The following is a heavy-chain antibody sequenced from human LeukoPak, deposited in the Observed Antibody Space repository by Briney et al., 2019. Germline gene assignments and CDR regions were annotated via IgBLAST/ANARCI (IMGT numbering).Heavy chain of an antibody. CDR1: GGSISSYY. Sequence: PSETLSLTCTVSGGSISSYYWSWIRQPPGKGLEWIGYIYYSGSTNYNPSLKSRVTISVDTSKNQFSLKLSSVTAADTAVYYCARHKNGVQAHWGQGTLVTVSS. D-gene: IGHD3-10*01. CDR2: IYYSGST. V-gene: IGHV4-59*08. J-gene: IGHJ4*02. CDR3: ARHKNGVQAH.